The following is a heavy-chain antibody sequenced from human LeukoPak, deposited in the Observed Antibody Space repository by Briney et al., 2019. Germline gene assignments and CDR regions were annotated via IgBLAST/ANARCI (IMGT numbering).Heavy chain of an antibody. D-gene: IGHD6-13*01. CDR3: AKGGIAAAGTLVY. V-gene: IGHV3-23*01. CDR2: ISGSGGST. CDR1: GFTFSSYA. J-gene: IGHJ4*02. Sequence: GGSLRLSCAASGFTFSSYAMSWVRQAPGKGLEWVSAISGSGGSTYYADFVKGRFTISRDNSRNTLYLQVNSLRDEDTAVYYCAKGGIAAAGTLVYWGQGTLVTVSS.